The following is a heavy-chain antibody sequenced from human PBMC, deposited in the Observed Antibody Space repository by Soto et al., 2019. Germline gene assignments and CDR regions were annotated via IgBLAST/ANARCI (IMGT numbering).Heavy chain of an antibody. CDR2: IIPIFGTA. V-gene: IGHV1-69*13. J-gene: IGHJ6*02. D-gene: IGHD1-20*01. Sequence: ASVKVSCKASGGTFSSYAISWVRQAPGQGLEWMGGIIPIFGTANYAQKFQGRVTITADESTSTAYMELSSLRSEDTAVYYCAAYNWNGYYYYGMDVWGQGTTVTVSS. CDR3: AAYNWNGYYYYGMDV. CDR1: GGTFSSYA.